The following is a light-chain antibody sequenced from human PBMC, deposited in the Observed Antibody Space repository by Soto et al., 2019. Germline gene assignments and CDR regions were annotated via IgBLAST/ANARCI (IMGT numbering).Light chain of an antibody. V-gene: IGLV2-11*01. CDR3: CSYVGSYTYV. CDR1: SSDVGGYNY. Sequence: QSVLTQPRSVSGSPGQSVTISCTGTSSDVGGYNYVSWYQQHPGKGPKLMIYDVNKRPSGGPDRFSGSKSGNTASLTISGLQVEDEADYYCCSYVGSYTYVSAAGTKVTVL. J-gene: IGLJ1*01. CDR2: DVN.